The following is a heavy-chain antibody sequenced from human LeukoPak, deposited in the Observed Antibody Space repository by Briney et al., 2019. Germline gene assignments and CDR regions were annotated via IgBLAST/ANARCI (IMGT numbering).Heavy chain of an antibody. Sequence: GGSLRLSCAASGFTLSGYAMNWVRQAPGKGLEWVSSIGTRSSSIYYADSVKGRFIISRDNAKNSLYLQMNSLRAEDTAVYYCARKYSSSTLDYWGQGILVTVSS. CDR2: IGTRSSSI. D-gene: IGHD6-6*01. V-gene: IGHV3-21*01. CDR1: GFTLSGYA. CDR3: ARKYSSSTLDY. J-gene: IGHJ4*02.